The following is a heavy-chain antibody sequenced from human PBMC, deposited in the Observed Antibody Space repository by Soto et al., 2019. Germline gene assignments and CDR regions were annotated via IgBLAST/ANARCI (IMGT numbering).Heavy chain of an antibody. V-gene: IGHV1-8*01. J-gene: IGHJ5*02. CDR3: ARARDSSGYLRFDP. D-gene: IGHD3-22*01. CDR2: MNPNSGNT. CDR1: GYTFTSYD. Sequence: ASVKVSCKASGYTFTSYDINWVRQATGQGLEWMGWMNPNSGNTGYAQKFQGRVTMTRNTSISTAYMELSSLRSEDTAVYYCARARDSSGYLRFDPWGQGTLVTVSS.